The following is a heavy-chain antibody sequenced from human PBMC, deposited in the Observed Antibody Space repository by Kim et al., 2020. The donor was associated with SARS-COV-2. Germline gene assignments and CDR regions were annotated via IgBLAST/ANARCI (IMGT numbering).Heavy chain of an antibody. CDR2: INHSGST. V-gene: IGHV4-34*01. Sequence: SETLSLTCAVYGGSFSGYYWSWIRQPPGKGLEWIGEINHSGSTNYNPSLKSRVTILVDTSKNQFSLKLSSVTAADTAVYYCARGVKPGIAPKKRNNWFDPWGQGTLVTVSS. CDR3: ARGVKPGIAPKKRNNWFDP. D-gene: IGHD6-13*01. CDR1: GGSFSGYY. J-gene: IGHJ5*02.